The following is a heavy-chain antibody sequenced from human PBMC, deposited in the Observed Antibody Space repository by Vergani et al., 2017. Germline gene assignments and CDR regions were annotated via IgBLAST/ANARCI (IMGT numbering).Heavy chain of an antibody. J-gene: IGHJ6*02. CDR2: IIPIFGTA. V-gene: IGHV1-69*13. CDR3: ARVNYYGSGSYYNVWNYYYYGMDV. D-gene: IGHD3-10*01. CDR1: GGTFSSYA. Sequence: QVQLVQSGAEVKKPGSSVKVSCKASGGTFSSYAISWVRQAPGQGLEWMGRIIPIFGTANYAQKFQGRVTITADESTSTAYMELSSLRAEDTAVYYCARVNYYGSGSYYNVWNYYYYGMDVWGQGTTVTVSS.